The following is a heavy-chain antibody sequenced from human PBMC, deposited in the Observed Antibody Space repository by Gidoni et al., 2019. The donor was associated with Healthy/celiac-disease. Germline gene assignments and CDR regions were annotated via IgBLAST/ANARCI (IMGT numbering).Heavy chain of an antibody. Sequence: EVQLVESGGGLVQPGGSLRPACAAYGFTFSSYAMSWVRQAPGKGLECVSAISGSGGSTYYADSVKGRFTISRDNSKNTLYLQMNSLRAEDTAVYYCAKLDLWELIPFDYWGQGTLVTVSS. J-gene: IGHJ4*02. CDR3: AKLDLWELIPFDY. V-gene: IGHV3-23*04. D-gene: IGHD1-26*01. CDR1: GFTFSSYA. CDR2: ISGSGGST.